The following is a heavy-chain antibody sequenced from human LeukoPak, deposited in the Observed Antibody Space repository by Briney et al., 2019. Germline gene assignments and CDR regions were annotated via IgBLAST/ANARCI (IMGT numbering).Heavy chain of an antibody. J-gene: IGHJ3*02. D-gene: IGHD4-23*01. CDR1: GFTFSSYE. CDR2: ISSSGSTT. Sequence: TGGSLRLSCAASGFTFSSYEMNWVRQAPGKGLEWVSYISSSGSTTYYADSVKGRFTISRDNSKNTLYLQMNSLRAEDTAVYYCAKAFRWFDAFDIWGQGTMVTVSS. CDR3: AKAFRWFDAFDI. V-gene: IGHV3-48*03.